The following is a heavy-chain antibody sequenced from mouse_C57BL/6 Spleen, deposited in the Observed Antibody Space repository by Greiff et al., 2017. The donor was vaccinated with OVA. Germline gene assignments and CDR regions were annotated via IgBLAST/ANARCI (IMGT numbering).Heavy chain of an antibody. CDR3: TRCPANWDWFAY. CDR1: GYTFTDYE. Sequence: VKLMESGAELVRPGASVTLSCKASGYTFTDYEMHWVKQTPVHGLEWIGAIDPETGGTAYNQKFKGKAILTADKSSSTAYMELRSLTSEDSAVYYCTRCPANWDWFAYWGQGTLVTVSA. CDR2: IDPETGGT. V-gene: IGHV1-15*01. J-gene: IGHJ3*01. D-gene: IGHD4-1*01.